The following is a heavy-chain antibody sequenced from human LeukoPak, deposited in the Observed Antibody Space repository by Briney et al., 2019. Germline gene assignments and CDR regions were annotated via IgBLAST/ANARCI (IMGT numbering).Heavy chain of an antibody. D-gene: IGHD2-21*02. Sequence: ASVKVSCKASGYTFTSYDINWVRQATGQGVEWMGWMNPNSGNTGYAQKFQGRVTMTRNTSISTAYMELSSLRSEDTAVYYCARGAYCGGDCYLSPENYYYYGMDVWGQGTTVTVSS. CDR1: GYTFTSYD. V-gene: IGHV1-8*01. J-gene: IGHJ6*02. CDR3: ARGAYCGGDCYLSPENYYYYGMDV. CDR2: MNPNSGNT.